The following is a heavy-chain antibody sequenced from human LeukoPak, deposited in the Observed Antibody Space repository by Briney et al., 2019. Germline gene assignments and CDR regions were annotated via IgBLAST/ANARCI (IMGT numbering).Heavy chain of an antibody. CDR2: IRYDGSNK. V-gene: IGHV3-30*02. CDR3: ARGRHPHSYYYDSSGYDAFDI. D-gene: IGHD3-22*01. CDR1: GFTFSSYG. J-gene: IGHJ3*02. Sequence: GGSLRLSCAASGFTFSSYGMHWVRQAPGKGLEWVAFIRYDGSNKYYADSVKGRFTISRDNSKNTLYLQMNSLRAEDTAVYYCARGRHPHSYYYDSSGYDAFDIWGQGTMVTVSS.